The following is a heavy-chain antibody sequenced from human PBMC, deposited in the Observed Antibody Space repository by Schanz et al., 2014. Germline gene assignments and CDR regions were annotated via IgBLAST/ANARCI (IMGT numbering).Heavy chain of an antibody. CDR3: ARGSGPEEGFDI. V-gene: IGHV1-69*02. J-gene: IGHJ3*02. CDR1: GGTFSTYP. Sequence: QAQLVQSGAEVKKPGSSMKVSCKASGGTFSTYPINWLRQAPGQGLEWMGRIIPIHGIVNYAQRFQDRVRTTADNTASRAFMDLSTLRSYGAAVYSCARGSGPEEGFDIWGQGTLVTVSS. D-gene: IGHD2-15*01. CDR2: IIPIHGIV.